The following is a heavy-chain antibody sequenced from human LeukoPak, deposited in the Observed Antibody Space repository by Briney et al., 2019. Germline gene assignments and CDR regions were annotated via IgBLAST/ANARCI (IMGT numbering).Heavy chain of an antibody. CDR3: ARIRQQLVSGLFDY. J-gene: IGHJ4*02. V-gene: IGHV4-34*01. D-gene: IGHD6-13*01. CDR1: GGSFSGYY. Sequence: SETLSLTCAVYGGSFSGYYRSWIRQPPGKGLEWIGEINHSGSTNYNPSLKSRVTISVDTSKNQFSLKLSSVTAADTAVYYCARIRQQLVSGLFDYWGQGTLVTVSS. CDR2: INHSGST.